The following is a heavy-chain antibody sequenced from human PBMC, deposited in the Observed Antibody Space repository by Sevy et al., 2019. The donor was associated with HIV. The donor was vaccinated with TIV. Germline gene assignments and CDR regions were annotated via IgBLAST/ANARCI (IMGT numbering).Heavy chain of an antibody. CDR1: GFSFSDYY. D-gene: IGHD7-27*01. CDR2: ISGISTYT. V-gene: IGHV3-11*06. J-gene: IGHJ4*02. CDR3: ARRAGNWDYFDY. Sequence: GGSLRLSCVASGFSFSDYYVSWIRQAPGKGLEWVSYISGISTYTNYADSVKGRFTISRDNAKNSMYLQLNSLRAEDTAVYYCARRAGNWDYFDYWGQGTLVTVSS.